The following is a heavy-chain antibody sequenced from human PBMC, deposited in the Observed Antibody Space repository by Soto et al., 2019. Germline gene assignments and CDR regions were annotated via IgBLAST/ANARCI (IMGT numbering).Heavy chain of an antibody. V-gene: IGHV1-18*01. D-gene: IGHD2-8*01. J-gene: IGHJ6*02. CDR1: GYTFTIYG. Sequence: ASVKVSCKASGYTFTIYGISWVLQAPGQGLEWMGWISGYNGDTNYAQKFQDRVSMTIDTSTGTAYTELRSLTSDDTAIYYCAKNGQPPYYYYGLDVWGQGTKVTAS. CDR2: ISGYNGDT. CDR3: AKNGQPPYYYYGLDV.